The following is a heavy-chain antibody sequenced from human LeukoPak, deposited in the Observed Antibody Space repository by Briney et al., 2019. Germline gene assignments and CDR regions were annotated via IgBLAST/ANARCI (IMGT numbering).Heavy chain of an antibody. CDR3: ARDLGYCSGGSCSDRWYYYYYMDV. Sequence: ASVKVSCKASGYTFTGYYMHWVRQAPGQGLEWMGRIKPNSGGTNYAQKFQGRATMTRDTSISTAYMELSRLRSDDTAVYYCARDLGYCSGGSCSDRWYYYYYMDVWGKGTTVTVSS. D-gene: IGHD2-15*01. CDR2: IKPNSGGT. J-gene: IGHJ6*03. CDR1: GYTFTGYY. V-gene: IGHV1-2*06.